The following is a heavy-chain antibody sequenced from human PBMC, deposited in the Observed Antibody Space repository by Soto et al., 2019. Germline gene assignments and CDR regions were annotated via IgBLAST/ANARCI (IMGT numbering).Heavy chain of an antibody. CDR2: IYYSGST. Sequence: PSETLSLTCTVSGGSISSYYWSWIRQPPGKGLEWIGYIYYSGSTNYNPSLKSRVTISVDTSKNQFSLKLSSVTAADTAVYYCARAVVVTANNWFDPWGQGTLVTVSS. CDR1: GGSISSYY. D-gene: IGHD2-21*02. V-gene: IGHV4-59*01. CDR3: ARAVVVTANNWFDP. J-gene: IGHJ5*02.